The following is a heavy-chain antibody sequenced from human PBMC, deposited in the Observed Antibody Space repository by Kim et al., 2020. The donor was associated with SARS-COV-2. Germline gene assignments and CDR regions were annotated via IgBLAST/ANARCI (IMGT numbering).Heavy chain of an antibody. CDR2: ISASGGTT. V-gene: IGHV3-23*01. CDR3: TKGEPDWFGVSMRADY. D-gene: IGHD3-10*01. J-gene: IGHJ4*01. CDR1: GFTFTAYA. Sequence: GGSPRLSCAASGFTFTAYAMGWVRQAPGKGLEWVSAISASGGTTWFVDSVNGRFTISRDSSKSTLYLQMNSLRVENTAVYYCTKGEPDWFGVSMRADYWG.